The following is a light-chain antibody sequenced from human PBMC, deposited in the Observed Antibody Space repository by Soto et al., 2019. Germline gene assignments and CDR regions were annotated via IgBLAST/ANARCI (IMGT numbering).Light chain of an antibody. V-gene: IGKV3-15*01. J-gene: IGKJ5*01. CDR3: QQYNNWPPT. Sequence: EIVLTQSPATLSLSPWETATLSCRASQSVSMYLAWYQQKPGQSPRLLIYGASTRATGIPARFSGSGSGTEFTLTISSLQSEDFAVYYCQQYNNWPPTFGQGTRLEIK. CDR1: QSVSMY. CDR2: GAS.